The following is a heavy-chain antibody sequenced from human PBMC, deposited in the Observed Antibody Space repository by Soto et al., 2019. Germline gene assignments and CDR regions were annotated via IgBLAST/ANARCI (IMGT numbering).Heavy chain of an antibody. Sequence: VGSLRLSCAASGFTFSSYAMSWVRQAPGKGLEWVSAISGSGGSTYYADSVKGRFTISRDNSKNTLYLQMNSLRAEDTAVYYCAKDKKQIVSSDYWGPGTLVTLSS. D-gene: IGHD6-6*01. V-gene: IGHV3-23*01. CDR3: AKDKKQIVSSDY. J-gene: IGHJ4*02. CDR1: GFTFSSYA. CDR2: ISGSGGST.